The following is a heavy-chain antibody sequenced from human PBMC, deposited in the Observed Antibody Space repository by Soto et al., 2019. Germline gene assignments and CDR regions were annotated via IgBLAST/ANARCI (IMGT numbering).Heavy chain of an antibody. D-gene: IGHD3-3*01. CDR1: GGSFSGYY. CDR2: INHSGST. Sequence: QVQLQQWGAGLLKPSETLSLTCAVYGGSFSGYYWSGIRQPPGKGLEWIGEINHSGSTNYNPSLKSRVNISVDTSKNQFSLKLSSVTAADTAVYYCARRVNAFYDFWSGKHNNYYGMDVWGQGTTVTVSS. J-gene: IGHJ6*02. V-gene: IGHV4-34*01. CDR3: ARRVNAFYDFWSGKHNNYYGMDV.